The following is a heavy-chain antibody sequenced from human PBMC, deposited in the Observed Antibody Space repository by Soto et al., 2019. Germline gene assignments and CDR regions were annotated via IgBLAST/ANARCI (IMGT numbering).Heavy chain of an antibody. D-gene: IGHD3-3*01. CDR3: ARIVSGYYYYYGMDV. J-gene: IGHJ6*02. V-gene: IGHV2-70*01. CDR2: IDWDDDK. CDR1: GFSLSTSGMC. Sequence: KSGPTLVNPTQTLTLTCTFSGFSLSTSGMCVSWIRQPPGRALEWLALIDWDDDKYYSTSLKTRLTISKDTSKNQVVLTMTNMDPVDTATYYCARIVSGYYYYYGMDVWGQGTTVTVSS.